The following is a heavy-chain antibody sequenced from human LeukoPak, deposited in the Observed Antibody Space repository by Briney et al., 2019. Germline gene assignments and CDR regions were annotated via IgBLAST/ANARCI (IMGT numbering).Heavy chain of an antibody. CDR2: VYYSGST. V-gene: IGHV4-39*01. D-gene: IGHD2-21*02. J-gene: IGHJ4*02. Sequence: SETLSLTCTASGGSISNTRSYWGWIRQPPGKGLEWIGSVYYSGSTYFNPSLKSRVTISVDTSKNQFSLRLSSVTAADTAVYYCARSVGGDSYFDYWGQGALVTVSS. CDR1: GGSISNTRSY. CDR3: ARSVGGDSYFDY.